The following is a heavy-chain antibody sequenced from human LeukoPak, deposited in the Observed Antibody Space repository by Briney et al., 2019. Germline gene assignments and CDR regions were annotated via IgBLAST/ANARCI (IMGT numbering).Heavy chain of an antibody. D-gene: IGHD4-11*01. V-gene: IGHV4-39*01. J-gene: IGHJ4*02. CDR2: IYYTGST. CDR1: GGFITNTKYY. CDR3: TRHIGYISGQYSNYEDS. Sequence: SETLSLTCTLSGGFITNTKYYWGWIRQPPGKGLEWIGSIYYTGSTYYNPSLKSRVTISVDTSKNQFSLKLRSVTAADTALYYCTRHIGYISGQYSNYEDSWGQGTLVTVSS.